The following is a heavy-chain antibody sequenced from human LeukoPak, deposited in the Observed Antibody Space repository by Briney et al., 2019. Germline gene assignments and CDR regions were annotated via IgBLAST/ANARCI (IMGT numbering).Heavy chain of an antibody. CDR3: ARDPSPNLATRWFDP. V-gene: IGHV3-33*01. Sequence: GGSLRLSCIASGFTFTNYGFHWVRQAPGKGLEWVAVIWYDGSKKYYADSVKGRFTISRDNSKNTLYLQMNSLRDEDTAVYYCARDPSPNLATRWFDPRGQGTLVTVSS. CDR1: GFTFTNYG. J-gene: IGHJ5*02. CDR2: IWYDGSKK. D-gene: IGHD5-24*01.